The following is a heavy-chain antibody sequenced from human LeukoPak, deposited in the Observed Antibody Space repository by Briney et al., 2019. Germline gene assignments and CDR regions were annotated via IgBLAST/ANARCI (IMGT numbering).Heavy chain of an antibody. CDR3: AREYMVRGDDDAFDI. CDR1: GASVSSGSYY. V-gene: IGHV4-61*03. CDR2: IYYSGST. J-gene: IGHJ3*02. D-gene: IGHD3-10*01. Sequence: SETLSLTCTVSGASVSSGSYYWSWIRQPPGKELEWIGYIYYSGSTSYNPSLKSRVTISVDTSKNHFSLKLTSVTAADTAVYYCAREYMVRGDDDAFDIWGQGTMVTVSS.